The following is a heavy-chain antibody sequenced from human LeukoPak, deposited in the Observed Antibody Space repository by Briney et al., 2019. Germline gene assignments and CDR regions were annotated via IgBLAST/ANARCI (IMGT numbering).Heavy chain of an antibody. CDR1: GYTFTSYG. Sequence: ASVKVSCKASGYTFTSYGISWVRQAPGQGLEWLGWISAYNGNTNYAQKLQGRVTMTTDTSTSTAYMELRSLRSDDTAVYYCARNDYGDYGGAFDIWGQGTMVTVSS. D-gene: IGHD4-17*01. V-gene: IGHV1-18*01. J-gene: IGHJ3*02. CDR2: ISAYNGNT. CDR3: ARNDYGDYGGAFDI.